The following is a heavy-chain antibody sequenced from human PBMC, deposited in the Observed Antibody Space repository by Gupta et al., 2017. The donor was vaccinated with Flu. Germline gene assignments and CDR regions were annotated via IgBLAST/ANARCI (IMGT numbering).Heavy chain of an antibody. V-gene: IGHV3-21*01. CDR2: ISSSSSYI. Sequence: EVQLVESGGGLVKPGGSLRLSCAASGFTFSSYSMNWVRQAPGKGLEWVSSISSSSSYIYYADSVKGRFTISRGNAKNSLYLQMNSLRAEDTAVYYCARVLRYFDWYYGMDVWGQGTTVTVSS. CDR3: ARVLRYFDWYYGMDV. D-gene: IGHD3-9*01. CDR1: GFTFSSYS. J-gene: IGHJ6*02.